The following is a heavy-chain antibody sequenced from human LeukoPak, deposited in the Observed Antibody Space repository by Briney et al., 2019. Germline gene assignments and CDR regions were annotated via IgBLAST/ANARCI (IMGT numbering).Heavy chain of an antibody. J-gene: IGHJ4*02. CDR1: GFTFSTYS. CDR2: ISSISNYI. Sequence: GGSLRLSCAASGFTFSTYSMNWFRQAPGEGLEWVSSISSISNYIYYADSVKGRFTISRDNAKNSLYLQMNSLRAEDTAVYYCARDQDILTGYYSTPFDYWGQGTLVTVSS. V-gene: IGHV3-21*01. D-gene: IGHD3-9*01. CDR3: ARDQDILTGYYSTPFDY.